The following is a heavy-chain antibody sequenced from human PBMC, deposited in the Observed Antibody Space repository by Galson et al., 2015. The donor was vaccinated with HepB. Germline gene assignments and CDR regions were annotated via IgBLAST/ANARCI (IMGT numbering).Heavy chain of an antibody. Sequence: ETLSLTCAVSGGSISSSNWWSWVRQPPGKGLEWIGEIYHSGSTNYNPSLKSRVTISVDKSKNQFSLKLSSVAAADTAVYYCARTPVVIAAFDIWGQGTMVTVSS. D-gene: IGHD3-22*01. CDR3: ARTPVVIAAFDI. V-gene: IGHV4-4*02. CDR2: IYHSGST. CDR1: GGSISSSNW. J-gene: IGHJ3*02.